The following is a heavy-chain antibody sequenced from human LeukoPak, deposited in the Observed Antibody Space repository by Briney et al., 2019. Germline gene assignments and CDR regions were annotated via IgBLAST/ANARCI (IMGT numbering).Heavy chain of an antibody. J-gene: IGHJ4*02. CDR3: ARAKAVSTGDIVVVPAVLDY. Sequence: SQTLSLTCAISGDSVSSNSAAWNWIRQSPSRGLEWLGRTYYRSKWYNDYAVSVKSRITINPDTSKNQFSLKLSSVTAADTAVYYCARAKAVSTGDIVVVPAVLDYWGQGTLVTVSS. V-gene: IGHV6-1*01. CDR1: GDSVSSNSAA. CDR2: TYYRSKWYN. D-gene: IGHD2-2*01.